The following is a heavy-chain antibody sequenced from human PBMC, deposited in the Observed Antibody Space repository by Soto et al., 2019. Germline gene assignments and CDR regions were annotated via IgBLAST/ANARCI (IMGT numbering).Heavy chain of an antibody. CDR1: GYTFTSYD. D-gene: IGHD3-22*01. J-gene: IGHJ4*02. CDR2: MNPNRGNT. Sequence: QVQLVQSGAEVKKPGASVKVSCKASGYTFTSYDINWVRQATGQGLEWMGWMNPNRGNTGYAQKCQGRVTMTRNTSISTAYMELSSLRSEDTAVYYCARLDYDSSGYYSDYWVEGTLVTVGS. CDR3: ARLDYDSSGYYSDY. V-gene: IGHV1-8*01.